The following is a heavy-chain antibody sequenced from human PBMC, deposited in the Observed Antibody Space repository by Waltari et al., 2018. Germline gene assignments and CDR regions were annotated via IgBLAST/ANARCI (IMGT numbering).Heavy chain of an antibody. Sequence: EIQLVQSGGGLAQPGGAVRLSCVATGFRIGDSSLNWVRQAPGKGLEWVSYITGSSRTKYYADSVRGRFTISRDNAKNSLYLQMNSLRGEDTAVYYCARPVRISGNYGLDVWGQGTTVIVSS. CDR1: GFRIGDSS. J-gene: IGHJ6*02. CDR2: ITGSSRTK. CDR3: ARPVRISGNYGLDV. V-gene: IGHV3-48*01.